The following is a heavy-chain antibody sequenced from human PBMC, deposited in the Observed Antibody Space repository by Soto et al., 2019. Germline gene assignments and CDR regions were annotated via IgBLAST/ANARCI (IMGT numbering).Heavy chain of an antibody. CDR3: ARAAHCSSTSCYSWFDP. V-gene: IGHV1-69*01. CDR1: GGTFSSYA. Sequence: QVQLVQSGAEVKKPGSSVKVSCKASGGTFSSYAISWVRQAPGQGLEWMGGIIPIFGTANYAQKFQGRVTITADESTSTVYMELSSLRSEDTAVYYCARAAHCSSTSCYSWFDPWGQGTLVTVSS. D-gene: IGHD2-2*02. CDR2: IIPIFGTA. J-gene: IGHJ5*02.